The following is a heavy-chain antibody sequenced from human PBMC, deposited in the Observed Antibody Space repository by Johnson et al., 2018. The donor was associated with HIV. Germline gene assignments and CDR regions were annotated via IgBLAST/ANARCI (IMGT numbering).Heavy chain of an antibody. J-gene: IGHJ3*02. CDR1: GFTFDDYA. CDR2: ISWNSGSI. V-gene: IGHV3-9*01. D-gene: IGHD4-23*01. CDR3: AKDIGGLDAFDI. Sequence: VQLVESGGGLVQPGRSLRLSCAASGFTFDDYAMHWVRQAPGKGLEWVSGISWNSGSIGYADSVKGRFTISRDTSKNTLYLQMNSLRAEDTAVYYCAKDIGGLDAFDIWGQGTMVTVSS.